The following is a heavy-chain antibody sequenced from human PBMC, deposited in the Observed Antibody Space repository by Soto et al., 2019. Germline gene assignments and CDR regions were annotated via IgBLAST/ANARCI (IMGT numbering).Heavy chain of an antibody. CDR2: IYYSGST. V-gene: IGHV4-39*01. D-gene: IGHD3-10*01. CDR3: ARTGSGSYGINYYYYGMDV. CDR1: GGSISSSSYY. Sequence: PSETLSLTCTVSGGSISSSSYYWGWIRQPPGKGLEWIGSIYYSGSTYYNPSLKSRVTISVDTSKSQFSLKLSSVTAADTAVYYCARTGSGSYGINYYYYGMDVWGQGTTVTVS. J-gene: IGHJ6*02.